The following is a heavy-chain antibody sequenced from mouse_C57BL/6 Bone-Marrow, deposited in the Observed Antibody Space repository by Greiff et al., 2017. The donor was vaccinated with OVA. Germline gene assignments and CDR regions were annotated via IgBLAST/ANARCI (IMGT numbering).Heavy chain of an antibody. V-gene: IGHV1-83*01. CDR2: YPGSGNTY. Sequence: VQLKQSGPELVKPGASVKMSCKASGYTFTDYYMHWVKQKPGKGLEWIGEIYPGSGNTYYNEKFKGKATLTADTSSSTAYMQLSSLTSEDSAVYFCARAIYYGKNHWGQGTTLSVSS. CDR1: YTFTDYYM. CDR3: RAIYYGKNH. J-gene: IGHJ2*01. D-gene: IGHD1-1*01.